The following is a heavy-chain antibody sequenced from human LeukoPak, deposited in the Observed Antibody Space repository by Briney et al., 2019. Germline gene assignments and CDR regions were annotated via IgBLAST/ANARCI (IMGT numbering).Heavy chain of an antibody. Sequence: GGSLRLSCAASGFTFNNYVMSWVRQAPGEGLEWVSSVSGSGSTAYYADSVKGRFTISRDNSKNTLYLQMNTMRAEDTATYYCAKARVITSFDYWGQGTLVAVSS. CDR2: VSGSGSTA. CDR1: GFTFNNYV. CDR3: AKARVITSFDY. D-gene: IGHD3-22*01. V-gene: IGHV3-23*01. J-gene: IGHJ4*02.